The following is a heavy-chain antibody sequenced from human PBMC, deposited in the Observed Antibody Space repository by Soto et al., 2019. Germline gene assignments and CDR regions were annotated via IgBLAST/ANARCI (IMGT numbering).Heavy chain of an antibody. Sequence: EVQLLESGGGLVQPGGSLRLSCAASGLTFGIFAMTWVRQAPGKGLEWVSVVSASGGTTYYADSVKGRFTVSRDNSRDTLLLQMSSLRADDTAVYFCAKGLYSSNIWGQGTLVTVSS. CDR2: VSASGGTT. CDR1: GLTFGIFA. J-gene: IGHJ4*02. V-gene: IGHV3-23*01. CDR3: AKGLYSSNI. D-gene: IGHD6-13*01.